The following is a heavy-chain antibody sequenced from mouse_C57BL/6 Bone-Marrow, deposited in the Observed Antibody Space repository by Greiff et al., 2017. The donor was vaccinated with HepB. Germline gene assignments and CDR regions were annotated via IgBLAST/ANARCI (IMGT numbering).Heavy chain of an antibody. Sequence: VKLQQPGAELVRPGTSVKLSCKASGYTFTSYWMHWVKQRPGQGLEWIGVIDPSDSYTNYNQKFKGKATLTVDTSSSTAYMQLSSLTSEDSAVYYCARGGLNWDWYFDVWGTGTTVTVSS. V-gene: IGHV1-59*01. J-gene: IGHJ1*03. CDR3: ARGGLNWDWYFDV. CDR2: IDPSDSYT. CDR1: GYTFTSYW. D-gene: IGHD4-1*02.